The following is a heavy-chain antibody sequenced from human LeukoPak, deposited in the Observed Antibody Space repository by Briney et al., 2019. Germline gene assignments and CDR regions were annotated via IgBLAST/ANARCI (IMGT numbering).Heavy chain of an antibody. Sequence: PSETLSLTCIVSGGSISDFYWSWVRQSAGKGLEYIGRIYSSGSTNYNPSLKSRVAMSVDTSKNQFSLNLRSLTAADTAVYYCARVTDSLDYWGQGNLVTVSS. D-gene: IGHD4-11*01. CDR3: ARVTDSLDY. CDR1: GGSISDFY. CDR2: IYSSGST. V-gene: IGHV4-4*07. J-gene: IGHJ4*02.